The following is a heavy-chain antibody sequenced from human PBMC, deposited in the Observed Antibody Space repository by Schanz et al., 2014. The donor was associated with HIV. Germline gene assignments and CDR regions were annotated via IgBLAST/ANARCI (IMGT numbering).Heavy chain of an antibody. CDR1: GFTFSSYA. CDR2: ISGNSGHT. CDR3: ARGGGRWQGMDV. D-gene: IGHD3-16*01. Sequence: VQLVESGGGLVQPGGSLRLSCAASGFTFSSYAMSWVRQAPGKGLEWVSGISGNSGHTWYADSVKGRFTISRDNSKNTLYLQMNSLRAEATAVYYCARGGGRWQGMDVWGQGSTVTVSS. V-gene: IGHV3-23*04. J-gene: IGHJ6*02.